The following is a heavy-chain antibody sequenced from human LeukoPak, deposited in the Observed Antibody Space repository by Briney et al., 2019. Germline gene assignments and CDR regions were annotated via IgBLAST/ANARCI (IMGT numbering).Heavy chain of an antibody. CDR3: ARDTPENTAMVANYYYGMDV. D-gene: IGHD5-18*01. Sequence: PSETLSLTCTVSGGSISCGGYDWSWIRQHPGKGLEWIGYIYYSGSTYYNPSLKSRVTISVDTSKNQFSLKLSSVTAADTAVYYCARDTPENTAMVANYYYGMDVWGQGTTVTVSS. V-gene: IGHV4-31*03. CDR2: IYYSGST. CDR1: GGSISCGGYD. J-gene: IGHJ6*02.